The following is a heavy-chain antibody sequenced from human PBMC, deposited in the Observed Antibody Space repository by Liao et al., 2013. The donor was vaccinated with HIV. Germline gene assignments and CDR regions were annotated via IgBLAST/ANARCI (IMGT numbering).Heavy chain of an antibody. CDR2: TNHTGST. D-gene: IGHD3-3*01. CDR3: ARVDQYYDYWRGYENWFDP. Sequence: QVELQQWGAGLLKPSETLSLTCAVYNGPFSYYHWAWIRQSPGKGLEWIGETNHTGSTNYNPSLKSRVTISADRSENQFSLKLRSVTAADTAVYYCARVDQYYDYWRGYENWFDPWGQGTLVTVSS. CDR1: NGPFSYYH. V-gene: IGHV4-34*01. J-gene: IGHJ5*02.